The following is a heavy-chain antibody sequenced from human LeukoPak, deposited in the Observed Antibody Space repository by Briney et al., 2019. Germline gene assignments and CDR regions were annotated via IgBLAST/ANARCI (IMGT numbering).Heavy chain of an antibody. Sequence: GGSLRLSCAASGFTFSSYGMHWVRQAPGKGLEWVAVIWYDGGNKYYADSVKGRFTISRHNSKNTLYLQMNSLRAEDTAVYYCARDTGFNGFDPWGQGTLVTVSS. CDR1: GFTFSSYG. D-gene: IGHD3-10*01. CDR2: IWYDGGNK. V-gene: IGHV3-33*01. J-gene: IGHJ5*02. CDR3: ARDTGFNGFDP.